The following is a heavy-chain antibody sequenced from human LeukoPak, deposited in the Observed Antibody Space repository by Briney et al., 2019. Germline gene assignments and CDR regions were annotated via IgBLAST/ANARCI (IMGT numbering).Heavy chain of an antibody. J-gene: IGHJ4*02. CDR1: GFTVRSNY. CDR3: ARKLLSPAAPFDY. D-gene: IGHD4-23*01. CDR2: IYSGGST. Sequence: PGGSLRLSCVASGFTVRSNYMSWVRQAPGKGLEWVSVIYSGGSTYYAKSVEGRFTISRDNSKNTLYLQMNSLRVEDTAVYYCARKLLSPAAPFDYWGPGTLVTVSS. V-gene: IGHV3-53*01.